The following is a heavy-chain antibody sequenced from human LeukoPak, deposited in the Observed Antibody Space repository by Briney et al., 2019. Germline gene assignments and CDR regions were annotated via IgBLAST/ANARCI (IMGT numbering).Heavy chain of an antibody. CDR1: GFTFSTYA. V-gene: IGHV3-23*01. CDR2: ISGSGGGT. J-gene: IGHJ4*02. CDR3: ARGAVGATLDFDY. D-gene: IGHD1-26*01. Sequence: GGSLRLSCAASGFTFSTYAMSWVRQAPGKGLEWVSTISGSGGGTYFADSVKGRFTISRDNAKNSLYLQMNSLRAEDTAVYYCARGAVGATLDFDYWGQGTLVTVSS.